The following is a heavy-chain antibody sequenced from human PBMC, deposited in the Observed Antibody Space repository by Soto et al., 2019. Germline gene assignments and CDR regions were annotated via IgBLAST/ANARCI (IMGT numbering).Heavy chain of an antibody. D-gene: IGHD4-17*01. CDR3: ARDQDDYGDNYYFDY. CDR1: GGSISSYY. Sequence: ETLSLTCTVSGGSISSYYWSWIRQPAGKGLEWIGRIYTSGSTNYNPSLKSRVTMSVDTSKNQFSLKLSSVTAADTAVYYCARDQDDYGDNYYFDYWGQGTLVTVSS. CDR2: IYTSGST. J-gene: IGHJ4*02. V-gene: IGHV4-4*07.